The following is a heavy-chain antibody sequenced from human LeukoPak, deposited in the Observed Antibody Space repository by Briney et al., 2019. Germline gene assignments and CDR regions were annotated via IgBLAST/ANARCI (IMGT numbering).Heavy chain of an antibody. V-gene: IGHV4-59*01. Sequence: PSETLSLTCTVSGDSISSYYWSWIRQPPGKGLEWIGYIYYSGSTNYNPSLKSRVTISVDTSKNQFSLKLSSVTAADTAVYYCARGPLYYYGSGSYYNTGWFDPWGQGTLVTVSS. D-gene: IGHD3-10*01. CDR2: IYYSGST. CDR3: ARGPLYYYGSGSYYNTGWFDP. CDR1: GDSISSYY. J-gene: IGHJ5*02.